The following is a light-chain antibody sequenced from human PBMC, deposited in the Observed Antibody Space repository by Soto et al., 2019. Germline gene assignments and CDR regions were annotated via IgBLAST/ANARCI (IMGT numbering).Light chain of an antibody. CDR2: DAS. Sequence: EIVLTRSPGTLSLSPGDRATLSCRASQSVGNDYLAWYQQKPGQAPRLLIDDASNRAAGIPDRFSGRGSGTYFTLTISRLEPEDFAVYYCQKCASSPLTFGQGTRVDIK. V-gene: IGKV3-20*01. CDR1: QSVGNDY. CDR3: QKCASSPLT. J-gene: IGKJ1*01.